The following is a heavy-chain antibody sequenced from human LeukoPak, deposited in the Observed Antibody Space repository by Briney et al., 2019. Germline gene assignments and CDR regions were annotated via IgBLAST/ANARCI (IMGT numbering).Heavy chain of an antibody. CDR1: GFTFSSYG. CDR2: ISYDGSNK. Sequence: GRSLRLSCAASGFTFSSYGMDWVRQAPGKGLEWVAVISYDGSNKYYADSVKGRFTISRDNSKNTLYLQMNSLRAEDTAVYYCAKGSGYYYYYAMDVWGQGTTVTVSS. CDR3: AKGSGYYYYYAMDV. J-gene: IGHJ6*02. V-gene: IGHV3-30*18.